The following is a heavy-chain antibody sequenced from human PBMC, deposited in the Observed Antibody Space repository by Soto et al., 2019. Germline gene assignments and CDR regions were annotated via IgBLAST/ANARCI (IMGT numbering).Heavy chain of an antibody. Sequence: SETLSLTCTVSGGSISRDDYYWTWIRQPPGKGLEWIGYIYYSGKTKYNPSLESRVTISIDTSKNHFSLKLNSVSAADTAVYYCAGDRSNSPDYFDDWGQGTLVTVSS. CDR1: GGSISRDDYY. D-gene: IGHD6-6*01. CDR3: AGDRSNSPDYFDD. J-gene: IGHJ4*02. CDR2: IYYSGKT. V-gene: IGHV4-30-4*01.